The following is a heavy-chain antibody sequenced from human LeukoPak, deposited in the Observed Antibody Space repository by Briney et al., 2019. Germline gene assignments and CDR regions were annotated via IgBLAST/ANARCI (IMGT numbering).Heavy chain of an antibody. CDR1: GGSISSGGYY. CDR2: IYYSGST. CDR3: ARGPGWITIFGVVTLKQNWFDP. J-gene: IGHJ5*02. V-gene: IGHV4-31*03. Sequence: PSETLSLTCTVSGGSISSGGYYWSWIRQHPGKGLEWIGYIYYSGSTYYNPSLKSRVTISVDTSKNQFSLKLSSVTAADTAVYYCARGPGWITIFGVVTLKQNWFDPWGQGTLVTVSS. D-gene: IGHD3-3*01.